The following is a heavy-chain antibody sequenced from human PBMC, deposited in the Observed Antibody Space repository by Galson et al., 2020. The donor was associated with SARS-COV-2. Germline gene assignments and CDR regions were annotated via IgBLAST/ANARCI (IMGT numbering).Heavy chain of an antibody. CDR1: GGTLSSYA. CDR3: VRDLNPSGVDPVWDY. V-gene: IGHV1-69*13. D-gene: IGHD3-10*01. CDR2: IIPIFGTP. J-gene: IGHJ4*02. Sequence: SVKVSCKASGGTLSSYAISWVRHAPGQGLEWMGGIIPIFGTPHYAQKLHGRVTITADESTSTTYMELSSLRSEDTAVYYCVRDLNPSGVDPVWDYWGQGTLVTVSS.